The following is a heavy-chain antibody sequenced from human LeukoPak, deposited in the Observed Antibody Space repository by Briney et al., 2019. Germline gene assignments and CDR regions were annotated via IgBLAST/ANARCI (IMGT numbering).Heavy chain of an antibody. D-gene: IGHD6-13*01. CDR2: INPSGVTT. CDR3: ARDLSSWRSGENY. V-gene: IGHV1-46*01. J-gene: IGHJ4*02. CDR1: GYTFSSYY. Sequence: ASVKVSCKASGYTFSSYYLHWVRQAPGQGLEWMGVINPSGVTTSFAQKLEGRVTMTSDTSTSTVYMELSSLRSEDTAVYYCARDLSSWRSGENYWGQGTLVTVSS.